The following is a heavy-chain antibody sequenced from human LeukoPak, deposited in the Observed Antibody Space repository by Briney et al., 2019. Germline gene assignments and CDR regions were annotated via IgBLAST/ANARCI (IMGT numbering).Heavy chain of an antibody. CDR3: ARGNGCNFY. D-gene: IGHD5-24*01. J-gene: IGHJ4*02. V-gene: IGHV4-59*01. CDR1: GVSISSYY. CDR2: ANYSGST. Sequence: SETLSLTCTVSGVSISSYYWSWIRQPPGKGLEWIGYANYSGSTNYNPSLKSRVTISVDTSKNQFSLNLSSVTAADTAVYYCARGNGCNFYWGQGTLVTVSS.